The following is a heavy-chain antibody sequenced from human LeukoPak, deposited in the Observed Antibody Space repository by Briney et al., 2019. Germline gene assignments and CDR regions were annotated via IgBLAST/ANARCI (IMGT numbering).Heavy chain of an antibody. CDR1: GGSISSSSYY. CDR3: ARAVVTAMAPFDY. J-gene: IGHJ4*02. CDR2: IYYSGST. D-gene: IGHD5-18*01. Sequence: SETLSLTCTVPGGSISSSSYYWGWIRQPPGKGLEWIGSIYYSGSTYYNPSLKSRVTISVDTSKNQFSLKLSSVTAADTAVYYCARAVVTAMAPFDYWGQGTLVTVSS. V-gene: IGHV4-39*07.